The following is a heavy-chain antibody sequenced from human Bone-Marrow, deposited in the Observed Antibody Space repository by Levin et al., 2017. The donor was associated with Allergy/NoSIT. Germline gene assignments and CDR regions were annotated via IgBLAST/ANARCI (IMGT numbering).Heavy chain of an antibody. CDR1: GGSVSSGDYY. J-gene: IGHJ5*02. V-gene: IGHV4-30-4*01. D-gene: IGHD3-10*01. CDR2: IHYSEST. Sequence: SETLSLTCSVAGGSVSSGDYYWTWIRQSAGRGLEWIVSIHYSESTYNNSSLKSRFTISLDKSNNRFSLTFTSVTAAHTVVFYCVSRFPPTRAVTPRPRNWFDTWGQGTMVIVSS. CDR3: VSRFPPTRAVTPRPRNWFDT.